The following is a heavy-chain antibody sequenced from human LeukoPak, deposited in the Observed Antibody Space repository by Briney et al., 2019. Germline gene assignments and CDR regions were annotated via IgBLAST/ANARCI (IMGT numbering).Heavy chain of an antibody. V-gene: IGHV1-46*01. D-gene: IGHD4-17*01. Sequence: ASVKVSCKASGYTFTSYYMHWVRQAPAQGLEWMGIINPSGGSSSYAQKFQGRVTMTRDTSTSTVYMELSSLRSEDTAVYYCARGGTNDYGFDYWGQGTLVTVSS. J-gene: IGHJ4*02. CDR3: ARGGTNDYGFDY. CDR2: INPSGGSS. CDR1: GYTFTSYY.